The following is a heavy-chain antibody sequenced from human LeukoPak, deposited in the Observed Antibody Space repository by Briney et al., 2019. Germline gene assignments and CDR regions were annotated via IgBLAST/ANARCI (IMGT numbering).Heavy chain of an antibody. J-gene: IGHJ4*02. CDR2: IYYSGST. CDR3: ASTIFGVVIIREDVDY. V-gene: IGHV4-39*01. D-gene: IGHD3-3*01. CDR1: GGSISSSSYY. Sequence: SETLSLTCTVSGGSISSSSYYWGWIRQPPGKGLEWIGSIYYSGSTYYKPSHKSRVTISVDTSKNQFSLKLSSVTAADTAVYYCASTIFGVVIIREDVDYWGQGTLVTVSS.